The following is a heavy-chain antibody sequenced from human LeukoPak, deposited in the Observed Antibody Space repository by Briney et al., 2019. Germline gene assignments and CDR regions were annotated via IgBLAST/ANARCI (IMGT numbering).Heavy chain of an antibody. V-gene: IGHV4-34*01. D-gene: IGHD6-13*01. Sequence: PSETLSLTCAVYGGSFSDYYWSWIRQPPGKGLEWIGEINHSGSTNYNPSLKSRVTISVDTSKNQFSLKLSSVTAADTAVYYCARGIAAADPLNWFDPWGQGTLVTVSS. J-gene: IGHJ5*02. CDR3: ARGIAAADPLNWFDP. CDR2: INHSGST. CDR1: GGSFSDYY.